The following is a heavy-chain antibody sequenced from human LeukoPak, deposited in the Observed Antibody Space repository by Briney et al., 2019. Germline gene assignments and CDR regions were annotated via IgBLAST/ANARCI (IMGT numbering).Heavy chain of an antibody. V-gene: IGHV3-30*18. J-gene: IGHJ4*02. Sequence: GGSLRLSCAASGFTFRSYGIHWVRQAPGKGLEWVAVMSYDGSHKHYADSVKGPFTISRDNSKNTLYLQMNRLRTEDTAVYYCAKSADYSVSSVDYWGQGTLVTVSS. D-gene: IGHD6-6*01. CDR3: AKSADYSVSSVDY. CDR2: MSYDGSHK. CDR1: GFTFRSYG.